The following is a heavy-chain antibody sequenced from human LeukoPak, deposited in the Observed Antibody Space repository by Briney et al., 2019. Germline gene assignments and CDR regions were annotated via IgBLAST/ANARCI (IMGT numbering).Heavy chain of an antibody. CDR1: GYTFTDYY. CDR2: INSNSGGT. CDR3: ARGPLYYDSVTGWFDP. Sequence: ASVKVSCKASGYTFTDYYMHWVRQAPGQGLEWMGWINSNSGGTNYAQKFQDRVTMTRDTSINTAHMELSSLKSDDTAVYYCARGPLYYDSVTGWFDPWGQGTLVTVSS. V-gene: IGHV1-2*02. D-gene: IGHD3-22*01. J-gene: IGHJ5*02.